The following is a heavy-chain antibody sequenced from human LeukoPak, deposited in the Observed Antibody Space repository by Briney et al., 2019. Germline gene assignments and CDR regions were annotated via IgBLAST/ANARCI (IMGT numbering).Heavy chain of an antibody. CDR3: ASEGYHFGSGNYSSL. Sequence: PGGSLRLSCAVSGFTFSSYAMSWVRQAPGKGLEWVSAISGSGGSTYYADSVKGRFTISRDNSKNTLYVQMNSLRAEDTAVYYCASEGYHFGSGNYSSLGGQGTLVTVSS. CDR2: ISGSGGST. V-gene: IGHV3-23*01. J-gene: IGHJ4*02. CDR1: GFTFSSYA. D-gene: IGHD3-10*01.